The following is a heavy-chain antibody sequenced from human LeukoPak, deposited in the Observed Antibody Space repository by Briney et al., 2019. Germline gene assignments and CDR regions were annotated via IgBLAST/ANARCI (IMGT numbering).Heavy chain of an antibody. CDR2: LSSSGNA. J-gene: IGHJ4*02. D-gene: IGHD1-26*01. CDR3: ASGRGSYSPDY. CDR1: GFSFSDHE. V-gene: IGHV3-69-1*02. Sequence: MAGGSLRLSCAASGFSFSDHEMNWVGQAPGKGMEWISYLSSSGNAYYADSVKGRFTISRDNSKNSLYLQMTSLRADDTAVYYCASGRGSYSPDYWGQGTLVTVSS.